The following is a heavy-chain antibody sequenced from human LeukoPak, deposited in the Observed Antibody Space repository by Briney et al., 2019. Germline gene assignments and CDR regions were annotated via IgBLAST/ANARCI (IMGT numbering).Heavy chain of an antibody. CDR2: TYYRSKWYN. CDR1: GDSVSSNSAA. CDR3: AHEVIAAAGTDSFDY. J-gene: IGHJ4*02. Sequence: PSQTLSLTCAISGDSVSSNSAAWNWIRQSPSRGLEWLGRTYYRSKWYNDYAVSVKSRITINPDTSKNQFSLQLNSVTPEDTAVYYCAHEVIAAAGTDSFDYWGQGTLVTVSS. D-gene: IGHD6-13*01. V-gene: IGHV6-1*01.